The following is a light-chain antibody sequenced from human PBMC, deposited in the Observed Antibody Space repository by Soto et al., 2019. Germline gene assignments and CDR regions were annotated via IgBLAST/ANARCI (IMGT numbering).Light chain of an antibody. V-gene: IGKV3-11*01. J-gene: IGKJ4*01. CDR1: QSVSSY. CDR3: QQRSNWLT. CDR2: DAS. Sequence: EIVLTQSPANLYLSPGERSTLSCRASQSVSSYLAWYQQQPGQAPRLLIYDASNRATGIPARFRGSGSGTDFTLTISGLEPEDFAVYYCQQRSNWLTFGGGTKVEIK.